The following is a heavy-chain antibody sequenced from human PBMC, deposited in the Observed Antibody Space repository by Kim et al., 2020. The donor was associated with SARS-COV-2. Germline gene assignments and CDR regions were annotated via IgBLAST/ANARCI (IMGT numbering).Heavy chain of an antibody. CDR3: AKTGVIGFGELDSYGMDV. D-gene: IGHD3-10*01. Sequence: GGSLRLSCAASGFTFSSYAMSWVRQAPGKGLEWVSAISGSGGSTYYADSVKGRFTISRDNSKNTLYLQMNSLRAEDTAVYYCAKTGVIGFGELDSYGMDVWGQGTTVTVSS. V-gene: IGHV3-23*01. J-gene: IGHJ6*02. CDR1: GFTFSSYA. CDR2: ISGSGGST.